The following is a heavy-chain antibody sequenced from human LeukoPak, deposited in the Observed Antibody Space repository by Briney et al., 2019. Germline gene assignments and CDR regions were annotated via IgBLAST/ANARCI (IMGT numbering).Heavy chain of an antibody. V-gene: IGHV6-1*01. J-gene: IGHJ6*02. CDR3: ARARYCSGGSCYYGLDV. CDR2: TYYRSKWFD. D-gene: IGHD2-15*01. Sequence: SQTLSLTCVISGDIVFSNSAAWNWIRQSPSRGLEWLGRTYYRSKWFDDYAVSVKSRITISPDTSKNQFSLQLNSVTPEDTAVYYCARARYCSGGSCYYGLDVWGQGTTVTVSS. CDR1: GDIVFSNSAA.